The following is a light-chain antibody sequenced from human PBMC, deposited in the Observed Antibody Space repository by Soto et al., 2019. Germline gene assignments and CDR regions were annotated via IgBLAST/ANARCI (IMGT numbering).Light chain of an antibody. J-gene: IGKJ4*01. Sequence: ERVMMQSPATLAVSPGERATLSCRASQSVNGALAWYQQRPGQAPRLLIFGATTRATDVPARFSGSGSGTDFTLTISSLPPDDFAVYYCQQYFAWPLTFGGGTKVELK. CDR3: QQYFAWPLT. CDR1: QSVNGA. CDR2: GAT. V-gene: IGKV3-15*01.